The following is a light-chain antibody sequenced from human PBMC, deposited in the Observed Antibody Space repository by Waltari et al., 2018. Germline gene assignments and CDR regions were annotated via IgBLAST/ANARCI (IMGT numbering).Light chain of an antibody. Sequence: QTLVTQEPSLSVSPGGTVTLTSALCSGSDSTTSYVRWYQQTPGHAPRTLVYKASARSSGVPDRFSGSILGNKAALTITGAQAEDDSDYYCLIYMGSGIWVFGGGTKLTVL. J-gene: IGLJ3*02. CDR2: KAS. V-gene: IGLV8-61*01. CDR1: SGSDSTTSY. CDR3: LIYMGSGIWV.